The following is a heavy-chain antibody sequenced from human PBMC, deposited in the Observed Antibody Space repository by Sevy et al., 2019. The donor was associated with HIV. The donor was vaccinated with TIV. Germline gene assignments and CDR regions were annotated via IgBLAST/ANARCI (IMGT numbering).Heavy chain of an antibody. J-gene: IGHJ6*02. Sequence: GGSLRLSCAASEFTVSSKYMSWVRQAPGKGLEWVSVIYSGGNTYYADSVKGRVTISRDISKNTLYLQMNSLRAEDTAIYYCATTSTPLYYYALDVWGQGTTVTVSS. V-gene: IGHV3-53*03. CDR2: IYSGGNT. CDR1: EFTVSSKY. CDR3: ATTSTPLYYYALDV. D-gene: IGHD2-15*01.